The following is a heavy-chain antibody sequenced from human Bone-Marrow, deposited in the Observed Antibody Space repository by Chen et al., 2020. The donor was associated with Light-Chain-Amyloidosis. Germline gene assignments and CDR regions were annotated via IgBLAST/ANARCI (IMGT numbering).Heavy chain of an antibody. CDR2: IWYDGSNK. D-gene: IGHD4-17*01. J-gene: IGHJ6*02. CDR3: ARYVAVTTGGGMDV. V-gene: IGHV3-33*01. CDR1: GFTFSSYG. Sequence: QVQLVESGGGVVQPGRSLRLSCAASGFTFSSYGMHWVRQAPGKGLEWVSVIWYDGSNKYYADSLKGRFTISRDNSKNTLYLQMNSLSAEDTAVYYCARYVAVTTGGGMDVWGQGTTVTVSS.